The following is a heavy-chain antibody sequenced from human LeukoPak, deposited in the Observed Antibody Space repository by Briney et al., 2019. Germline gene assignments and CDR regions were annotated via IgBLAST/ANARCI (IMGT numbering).Heavy chain of an antibody. V-gene: IGHV1-3*01. CDR1: GYTFTSYA. D-gene: IGHD5-12*01. J-gene: IGHJ5*02. Sequence: ASVKVSCKASGYTFTSYAMHWVRQAPGQRLEWMGWTNAGNGNTKYSQKFQGRVTITRDTSASTAYMELSSLRSEDTAVYYCARDYEPQLGSGYDYVDYSNWFDPWGQGTLVTVSS. CDR2: TNAGNGNT. CDR3: ARDYEPQLGSGYDYVDYSNWFDP.